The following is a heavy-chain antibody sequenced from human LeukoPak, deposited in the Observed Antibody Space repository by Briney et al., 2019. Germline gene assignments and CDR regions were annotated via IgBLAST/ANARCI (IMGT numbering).Heavy chain of an antibody. CDR2: IKEDGSEK. CDR3: ARDPGNGRGNSGYDSDY. V-gene: IGHV3-7*01. Sequence: GGSLRLSCAGSGFTFSRHWMSWVRQAPGKGLEWVANIKEDGSEKYYVDSVKGRFTISRDNAKNSLYLQMNSLRAEHTALYYCARDPGNGRGNSGYDSDYWGQGTLVTVSS. J-gene: IGHJ4*02. CDR1: GFTFSRHW. D-gene: IGHD5-12*01.